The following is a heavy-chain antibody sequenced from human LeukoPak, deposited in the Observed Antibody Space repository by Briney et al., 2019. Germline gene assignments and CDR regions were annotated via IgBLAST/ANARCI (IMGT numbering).Heavy chain of an antibody. D-gene: IGHD3-22*01. CDR1: GYTFTSYA. CDR3: ARVYYYDSSGYYYGGWTGGHFDY. Sequence: GASVKVSCKASGYTFTSYAMNWVRQAPGQGLEWMGGIIPIFGTANYAQKFQGRVTITADESTSTAYMELSSLRSEDTAVYYCARVYYYDSSGYYYGGWTGGHFDYWGQGTLVTVSS. V-gene: IGHV1-69*13. J-gene: IGHJ4*02. CDR2: IIPIFGTA.